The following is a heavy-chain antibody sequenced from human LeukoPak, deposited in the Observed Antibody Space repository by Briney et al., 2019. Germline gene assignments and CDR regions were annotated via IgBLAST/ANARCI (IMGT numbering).Heavy chain of an antibody. J-gene: IGHJ6*03. Sequence: PSETLSLTCTVSGGSISSYYWSWIRQPPGKGLQWIGYIYYSGSTNYNPSLKSRVTISVDTSKNQFSLKLSSVTAADTAVYFCARRTYYYDSSGYYYYYMDVWGEGTTVTVSS. D-gene: IGHD3-22*01. CDR3: ARRTYYYDSSGYYYYYMDV. V-gene: IGHV4-59*01. CDR2: IYYSGST. CDR1: GGSISSYY.